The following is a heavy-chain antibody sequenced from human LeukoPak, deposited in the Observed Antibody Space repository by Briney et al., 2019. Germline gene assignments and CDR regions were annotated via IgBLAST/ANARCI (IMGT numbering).Heavy chain of an antibody. D-gene: IGHD1-14*01. CDR1: GFTFSSHL. CDR3: VRKFATGD. V-gene: IGHV3-74*01. CDR2: VKSDGTAT. J-gene: IGHJ4*02. Sequence: PGGSLRLYCAASGFTFSSHLMHWVRQAQGTGLVWVSSVKSDGTATNYADSVKGRFTISRDNAKNTLYLQMNSLRVEDTAVYYCVRKFATGDWGQGTLVTVSS.